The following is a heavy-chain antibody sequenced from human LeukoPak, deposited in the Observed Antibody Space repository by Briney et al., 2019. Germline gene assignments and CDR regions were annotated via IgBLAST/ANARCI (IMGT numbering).Heavy chain of an antibody. D-gene: IGHD3-22*01. V-gene: IGHV3-23*01. CDR3: AKDRMGGDSSGYWDY. CDR2: ISGSGGST. CDR1: GFTFSSYA. J-gene: IGHJ4*02. Sequence: GGSLRLSCAASGFTFSSYAMSWVRQAPGKWLEWVSAISGSGGSTYYADSVKGRFTISRDNSKNTLYLQMNSLRAEDTAVYYCAKDRMGGDSSGYWDYWGQGTLVTVSS.